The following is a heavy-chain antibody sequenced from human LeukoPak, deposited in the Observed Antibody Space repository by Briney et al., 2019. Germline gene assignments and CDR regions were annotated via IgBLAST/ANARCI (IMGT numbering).Heavy chain of an antibody. J-gene: IGHJ4*02. D-gene: IGHD5-18*01. V-gene: IGHV1-46*01. Sequence: ASVKVSCKASGYTFTSYYMHWVRQAPGQGLEWMGIINPIGGSTSYAQKFQGRVTMTRDTSASTVYMELSSLRSEDTAVYSCASGHVDTAMVFVYWGQGTLVTVSS. CDR1: GYTFTSYY. CDR3: ASGHVDTAMVFVY. CDR2: INPIGGST.